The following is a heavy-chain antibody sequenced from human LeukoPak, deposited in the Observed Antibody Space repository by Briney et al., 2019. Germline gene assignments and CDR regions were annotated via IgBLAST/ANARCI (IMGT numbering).Heavy chain of an antibody. Sequence: GGSLRLSCAASGFTFSSYAMSWVRQAPGKGLEWVSAISGSGGSTYYADSVKDQFTISRDNSKNTPYLQMNSLRAEDTAIYYCAKDLEIRSGRTGFDPWGQGTLVTVSS. D-gene: IGHD1-26*01. CDR1: GFTFSSYA. J-gene: IGHJ5*02. CDR3: AKDLEIRSGRTGFDP. CDR2: ISGSGGST. V-gene: IGHV3-23*01.